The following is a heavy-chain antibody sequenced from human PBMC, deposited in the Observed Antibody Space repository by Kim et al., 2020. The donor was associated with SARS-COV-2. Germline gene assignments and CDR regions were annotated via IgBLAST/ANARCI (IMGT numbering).Heavy chain of an antibody. J-gene: IGHJ5*02. Sequence: GGSLRLSCAASGFTFSSYSMNWVRQAPGKGLEWFSSISSSSSYIYYADSVKGRFTISRDNAKNSLYLQMNSLRAEDTAVYYCARDYQAGSSGWYPLAHWFDPWGQGALVTVSS. CDR1: GFTFSSYS. D-gene: IGHD6-19*01. V-gene: IGHV3-21*01. CDR3: ARDYQAGSSGWYPLAHWFDP. CDR2: ISSSSSYI.